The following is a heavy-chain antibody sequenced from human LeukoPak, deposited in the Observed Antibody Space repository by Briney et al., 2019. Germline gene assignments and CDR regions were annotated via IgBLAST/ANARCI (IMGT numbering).Heavy chain of an antibody. CDR3: ATMVRGVPNGAPFDY. Sequence: ASVKVSCKASGYTFTSYGISWVRQAPGQGLEWMGWISAYNGNTNYAQKLQGRVTMTTDTSTSTAYMELSSLRSEDTAVYYCATMVRGVPNGAPFDYWGQGTLVTVSS. CDR1: GYTFTSYG. J-gene: IGHJ4*02. CDR2: ISAYNGNT. D-gene: IGHD3-10*01. V-gene: IGHV1-18*01.